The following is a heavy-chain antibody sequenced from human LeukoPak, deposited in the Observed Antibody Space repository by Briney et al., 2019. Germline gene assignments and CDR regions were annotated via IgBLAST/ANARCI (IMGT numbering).Heavy chain of an antibody. CDR1: GYTFTGYY. J-gene: IGHJ3*01. CDR3: ASKGSGYCRSISCQGAFDL. D-gene: IGHD2-2*01. CDR2: INPNSGGT. V-gene: IGHV1-2*02. Sequence: ASVKVSCKASGYTFTGYYMHWVRQAPGQGLEWMGWINPNSGGTNHAQKFQGRVTMTRDTSISTAYMELSRLRSDDTAVYYCASKGSGYCRSISCQGAFDLWGQGTMVTVSS.